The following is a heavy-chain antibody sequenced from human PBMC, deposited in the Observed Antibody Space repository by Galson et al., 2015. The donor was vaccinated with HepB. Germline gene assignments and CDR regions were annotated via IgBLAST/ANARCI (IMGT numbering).Heavy chain of an antibody. V-gene: IGHV3-30-3*01. J-gene: IGHJ6*02. D-gene: IGHD6-6*01. CDR3: ARAYSSCYYYGMDV. CDR2: ISYDGSNK. Sequence: SLRLSCAASGFTFSSYAMHWVRQAPGKGLEWVAVISYDGSNKYYADSVKGRFTISRDNSKNTLYLQMNSLRAEDTAVYYCARAYSSCYYYGMDVWGQGTTVTVSS. CDR1: GFTFSSYA.